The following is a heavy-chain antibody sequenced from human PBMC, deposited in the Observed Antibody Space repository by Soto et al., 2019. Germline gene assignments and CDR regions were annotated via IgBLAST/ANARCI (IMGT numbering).Heavy chain of an antibody. CDR3: ATERELVVVAETPIHYSGMDA. J-gene: IGHJ6*02. Sequence: GGSLRLSCAASGFTFSSYAMHWVRQAPGKGLEWVAVISYDGSNKYYADSVKGRFTISRDNAKNSLYLEMNSLRAEDTAVYYCATERELVVVAETPIHYSGMDAWGQGTTVTVSS. CDR1: GFTFSSYA. CDR2: ISYDGSNK. V-gene: IGHV3-30-3*01. D-gene: IGHD2-15*01.